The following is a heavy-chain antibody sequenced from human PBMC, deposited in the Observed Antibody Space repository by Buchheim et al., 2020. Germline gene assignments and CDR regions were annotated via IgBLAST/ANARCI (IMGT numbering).Heavy chain of an antibody. J-gene: IGHJ6*02. CDR3: ARSKQQLGDYYYYYYGMDV. CDR1: GFTFSSYE. V-gene: IGHV3-48*03. D-gene: IGHD6-13*01. Sequence: EVQLVESGGGLVQPGGSLRLSCAASGFTFSSYEMNWVRQAPGKGLEWVSYISSSGSTIYYADSVKGRFTISRDNAKNSLYLQMNSLRAEDTAVYYCARSKQQLGDYYYYYYGMDVWGQGTT. CDR2: ISSSGSTI.